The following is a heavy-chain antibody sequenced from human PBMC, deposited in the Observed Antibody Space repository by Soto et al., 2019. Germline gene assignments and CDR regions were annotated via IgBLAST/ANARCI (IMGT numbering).Heavy chain of an antibody. J-gene: IGHJ4*02. CDR3: ARDLRGSSGNYGPAY. CDR1: GFTFSTYG. Sequence: PGGSLRLSCAASGFTFSTYGMHWVRQAPGKGLEWVALIWSDGSNKYYADSVKGRFTISRDNSKKTLYLQMNSLRAEDTAVYYCARDLRGSSGNYGPAYWGQGTLVTVSS. D-gene: IGHD1-26*01. CDR2: IWSDGSNK. V-gene: IGHV3-33*01.